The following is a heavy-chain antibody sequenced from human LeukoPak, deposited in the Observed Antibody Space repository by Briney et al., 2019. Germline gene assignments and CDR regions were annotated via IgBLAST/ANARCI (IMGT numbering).Heavy chain of an antibody. D-gene: IGHD3-16*01. V-gene: IGHV3-23*01. CDR1: GFTLNDFA. J-gene: IGHJ3*01. CDR2: IGDAGT. Sequence: QPGGSLRLSCAASGFTLNDFAMTWVRQAPGKGLEWVSSIGDAGTYYADSVKGRFTISRDNSKNMLYLQLNSLRAGDTAMYYCAKNLGSFDVRGQGTMVTVSS. CDR3: AKNLGSFDV.